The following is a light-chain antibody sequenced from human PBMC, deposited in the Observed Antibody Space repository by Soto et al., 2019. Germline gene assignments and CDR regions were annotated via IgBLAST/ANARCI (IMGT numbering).Light chain of an antibody. J-gene: IGKJ1*01. V-gene: IGKV1-5*03. CDR1: QSISSW. Sequence: DIQMTQSPSTLSASVGGRVTITYRASQSISSWLAWYQQKPGKAPKLLIYKASSLESGVPSRFSGSGSGTEFTLTISSLQPDDFATYYCQQYNSYSRRTFGQGTKVEIK. CDR2: KAS. CDR3: QQYNSYSRRT.